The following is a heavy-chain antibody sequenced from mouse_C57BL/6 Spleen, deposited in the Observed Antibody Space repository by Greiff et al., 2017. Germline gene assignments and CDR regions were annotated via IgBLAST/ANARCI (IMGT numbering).Heavy chain of an antibody. Sequence: EVQLQESGAELVKPGASVKLSCTASGFNIKDYYMHWVKQRTEQGLEWIGRIDPEDGETKYAPKFQGKATITADTSSNTAYLQLSSLTSEDTAVYYCARSALITTVVATDWFAYWGQGTLVTVSA. V-gene: IGHV14-2*01. CDR1: GFNIKDYY. CDR3: ARSALITTVVATDWFAY. J-gene: IGHJ3*01. D-gene: IGHD1-1*01. CDR2: IDPEDGET.